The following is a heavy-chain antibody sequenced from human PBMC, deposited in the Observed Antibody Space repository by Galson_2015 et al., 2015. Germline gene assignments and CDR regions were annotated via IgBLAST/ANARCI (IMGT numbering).Heavy chain of an antibody. Sequence: SLRLSCAASGFTSSTYWMSWVRQAPGKGLEWVANIKRDGSEKYYMDSVKGRFTISRDNAKNSLYLQMNSLKADDTAVYYCARDRGAFDIWGQGTIVTVSS. CDR1: GFTSSTYW. D-gene: IGHD3-10*01. CDR2: IKRDGSEK. J-gene: IGHJ3*02. CDR3: ARDRGAFDI. V-gene: IGHV3-7*03.